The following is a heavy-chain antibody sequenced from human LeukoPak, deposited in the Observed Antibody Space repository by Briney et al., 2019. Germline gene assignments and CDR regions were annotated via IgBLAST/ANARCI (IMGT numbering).Heavy chain of an antibody. CDR3: ARSLSSSWYNWFDP. CDR2: IHYSGST. D-gene: IGHD6-13*01. V-gene: IGHV4-59*01. Sequence: PSETLSLTCTVSGGSISSYYRSWIRQPPGGGLEWIGYIHYSGSTNYNPTLKSRVTISVDTSKDQFSLKLSSVTAADTAVYYCARSLSSSWYNWFDPWGQGTLVTVSS. CDR1: GGSISSYY. J-gene: IGHJ5*02.